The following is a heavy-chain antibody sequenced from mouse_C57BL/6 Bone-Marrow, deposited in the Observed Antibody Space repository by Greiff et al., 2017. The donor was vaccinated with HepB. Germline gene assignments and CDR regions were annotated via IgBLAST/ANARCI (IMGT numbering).Heavy chain of an antibody. CDR2: IDPSDSYT. V-gene: IGHV1-69*01. J-gene: IGHJ3*01. Sequence: QVQLQQPGAELVMPGASVKLSCKASGYTFTSYWMHWVKQRPGQGLEWIGEIDPSDSYTNYNQKFKGKSTLTVDKSSSTAYMQLSSLTSEDSAVYYCARGRTAQAPFAYWGQGTLVTVSA. CDR1: GYTFTSYW. CDR3: ARGRTAQAPFAY. D-gene: IGHD3-2*02.